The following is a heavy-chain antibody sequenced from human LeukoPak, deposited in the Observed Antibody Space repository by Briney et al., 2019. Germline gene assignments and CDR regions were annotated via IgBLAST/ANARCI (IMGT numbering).Heavy chain of an antibody. J-gene: IGHJ5*02. D-gene: IGHD3-10*01. CDR2: IIPILGIA. CDR1: GGTFSSYA. CDR3: ARQELMGNWFDP. V-gene: IGHV1-69*04. Sequence: SVKVSCKASGGTFSSYAISWVRQAPGQGLEWMGRIIPILGIANYAQKFQGRVTITADKSTSTAYMELSSLRSEDTAVYYCARQELMGNWFDPWGQRTLVTVSS.